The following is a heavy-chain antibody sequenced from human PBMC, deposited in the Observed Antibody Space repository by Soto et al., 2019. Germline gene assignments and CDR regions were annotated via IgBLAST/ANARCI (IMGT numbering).Heavy chain of an antibody. CDR3: ARKILASGGNPVWGSFNT. J-gene: IGHJ3*02. CDR2: ITTDKGKT. CDR1: GYTFTSYG. Sequence: ASVKVSCKTSGYTFTSYGISWVRQAPGQGLEWMGWITTDKGKTTYAQKLQGRVTMTTDTSTSTAYMELRSLRSDDTAENYCARKILASGGNPVWGSFNTWGQGTMVTVSS. V-gene: IGHV1-18*01. D-gene: IGHD3-16*01.